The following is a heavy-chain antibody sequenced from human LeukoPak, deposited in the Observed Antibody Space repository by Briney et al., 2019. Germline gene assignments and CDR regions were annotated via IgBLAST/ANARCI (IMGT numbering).Heavy chain of an antibody. J-gene: IGHJ4*02. CDR1: GYTFTSYA. V-gene: IGHV7-4-1*02. CDR3: AILRSDYDSSGYSLFDC. Sequence: ASVKVSCKASGYTFTSYAMNWVRQAPGQGLEWMGWINTNTGNPTYAQGFTGRFVFSLDTSVSTAYLQISSLKAEDTAVYYCAILRSDYDSSGYSLFDCWGQGTLVTVSS. CDR2: INTNTGNP. D-gene: IGHD3-22*01.